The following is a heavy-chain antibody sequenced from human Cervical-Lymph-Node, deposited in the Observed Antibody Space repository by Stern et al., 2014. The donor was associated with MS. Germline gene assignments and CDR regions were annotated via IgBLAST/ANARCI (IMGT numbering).Heavy chain of an antibody. V-gene: IGHV4-61*02. CDR2: IYTSGST. Sequence: QLQLQESGPGLVKPSQTLSLTCTVSGGSISSGSYYWSWIRQPAGKGLEWIGRIYTSGSTNYNPSLKSRVTISVDTSKNQFSLKLSSVTDADTAVYYCARDCRLRYFDNYGMDVWGQGTTVTVSS. CDR1: GGSISSGSYY. CDR3: ARDCRLRYFDNYGMDV. D-gene: IGHD3-9*01. J-gene: IGHJ6*02.